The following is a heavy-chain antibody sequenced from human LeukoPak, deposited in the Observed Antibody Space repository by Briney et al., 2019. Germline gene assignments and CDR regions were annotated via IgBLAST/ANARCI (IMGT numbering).Heavy chain of an antibody. Sequence: GGSLRLSCTASGFPFIEYSMNWVRQAPGKGLEWISYIGIDSGNTKYADSVRGRFTISTDKAKNSLYLQMNSLRVEDTAVYYCARDSRESTNWFDPWGQGTLVTVSS. CDR1: GFPFIEYS. CDR3: ARDSRESTNWFDP. D-gene: IGHD3-10*01. J-gene: IGHJ5*02. V-gene: IGHV3-48*01. CDR2: IGIDSGNT.